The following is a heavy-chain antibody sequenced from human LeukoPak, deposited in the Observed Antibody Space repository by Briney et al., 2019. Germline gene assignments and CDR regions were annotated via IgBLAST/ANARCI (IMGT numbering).Heavy chain of an antibody. Sequence: ASVKVSCKASGYTFTSYGISWVRQAPGQGLEWMGWISAYNGNTNYAQKLQGRVTMTTDTSTSTAYMELRSLRSDDTAVYYCARDRAWFGELPSQLWGQGTLATVSS. D-gene: IGHD3-10*01. V-gene: IGHV1-18*04. CDR1: GYTFTSYG. J-gene: IGHJ4*02. CDR2: ISAYNGNT. CDR3: ARDRAWFGELPSQL.